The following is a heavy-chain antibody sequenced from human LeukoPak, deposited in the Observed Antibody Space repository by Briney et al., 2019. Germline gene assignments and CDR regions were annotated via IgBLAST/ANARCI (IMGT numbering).Heavy chain of an antibody. CDR1: GFTCSSYA. J-gene: IGHJ3*02. CDR3: VREAAGNDTSWLHAFDI. CDR2: ISSVRNNVE. D-gene: IGHD2-2*01. V-gene: IGHV3-48*04. Sequence: GGSLRLSCAASGFTCSSYAMNWVRQVPGKGLEWVSYISSVRNNVEYYSDSVRGRFTISRDDAKDSLYLQMHNLRVEDTAVYYCVREAAGNDTSWLHAFDIWGQGAMVTVSS.